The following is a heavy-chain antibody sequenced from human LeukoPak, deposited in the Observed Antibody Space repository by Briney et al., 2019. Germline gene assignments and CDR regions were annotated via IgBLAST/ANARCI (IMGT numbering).Heavy chain of an antibody. D-gene: IGHD1-1*01. CDR2: INHSGST. V-gene: IGHV4-34*01. J-gene: IGHJ5*02. CDR3: ARGRPNANWFDP. CDR1: GGSFSGYY. Sequence: SETLSLTCAVYGGSFSGYYWSWIRQPPGKGLEWIGEINHSGSTNYNPSLKSRVTIPVDTSKNQFSLKLSSVTAADTAVYYCARGRPNANWFDPWGQGTLVTVSS.